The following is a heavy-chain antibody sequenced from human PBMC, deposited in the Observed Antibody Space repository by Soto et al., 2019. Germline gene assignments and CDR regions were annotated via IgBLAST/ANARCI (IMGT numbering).Heavy chain of an antibody. CDR1: GFIFRNSA. D-gene: IGHD5-12*01. CDR3: GRAAPWPEFDC. J-gene: IGHJ4*02. Sequence: GGSLRLSCAASGFIFRNSAMSWLRPPPEKGVEWGSTISGTSGSIYYADSVKSRITTFTDNSKSTLYLLMSSLIDDDTAVYCWGRAAPWPEFDCLGQGTLVTVSS. V-gene: IGHV3-23*01. CDR2: ISGTSGSI.